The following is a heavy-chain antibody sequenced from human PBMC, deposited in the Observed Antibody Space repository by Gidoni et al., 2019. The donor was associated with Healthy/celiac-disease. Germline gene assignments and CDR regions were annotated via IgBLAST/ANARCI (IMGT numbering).Heavy chain of an antibody. Sequence: QVQLQQWGAGLLKPSEPLSLTCAVYGGSFSVYYCCCNRQPPGKGLEWIGARNHSGNHNYNPALKRRVTISVDTSKNQFSLKLSSVNAADTAVYYCARAKYYDYVWGSYRRPYYFDYWGQGTLVTVSS. D-gene: IGHD3-16*02. V-gene: IGHV4-34*01. CDR2: RNHSGNH. J-gene: IGHJ4*02. CDR1: GGSFSVYY. CDR3: ARAKYYDYVWGSYRRPYYFDY.